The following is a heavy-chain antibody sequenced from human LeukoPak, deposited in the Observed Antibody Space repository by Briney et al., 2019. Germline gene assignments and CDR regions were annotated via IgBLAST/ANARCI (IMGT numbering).Heavy chain of an antibody. CDR2: VFYSGST. Sequence: SETLSLTCTVSGDSSSRYYWNWIRQSPGKGLEWIGYVFYSGSTIYNPSLNSRVTISIDTSKMQFSLKLTSVTAADTAVYYCARGSPSSGFYLGAFDIWGQGTMVTVSS. V-gene: IGHV4-59*01. J-gene: IGHJ3*02. CDR3: ARGSPSSGFYLGAFDI. D-gene: IGHD3-22*01. CDR1: GDSSSRYY.